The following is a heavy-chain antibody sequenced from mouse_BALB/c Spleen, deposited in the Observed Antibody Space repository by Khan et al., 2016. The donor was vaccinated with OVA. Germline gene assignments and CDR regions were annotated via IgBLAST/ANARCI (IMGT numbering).Heavy chain of an antibody. D-gene: IGHD4-1*01. CDR3: ASHLTGSFAY. Sequence: VELVESGGDLVESGGSLKLSCAASGFTFSSYSMSWVRQTPDKRLEWVATISSGGDYTYYPDIVKVRFTISRDNAKNTLYLQMSSLKSEDTAVYYCASHLTGSFAYWGQGTLVAVSA. V-gene: IGHV5-6*01. CDR2: ISSGGDYT. CDR1: GFTFSSYS. J-gene: IGHJ3*01.